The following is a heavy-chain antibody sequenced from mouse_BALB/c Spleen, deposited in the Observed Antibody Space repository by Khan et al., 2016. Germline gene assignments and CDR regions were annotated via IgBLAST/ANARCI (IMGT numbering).Heavy chain of an antibody. CDR1: GFDFSRYW. V-gene: IGHV4-1*02. Sequence: EVQLVESGGGLVQPGESLKLSCAASGFDFSRYWMSWVRQAPGKGLEWIGEINPDSSTINYTPSLKDKFIISRDNAKNTLYLQMRKVRSEDTALNYLARQWDYGYDVYWVQGTTLTVSS. D-gene: IGHD2-2*01. J-gene: IGHJ2*01. CDR3: ARQWDYGYDVY. CDR2: INPDSSTI.